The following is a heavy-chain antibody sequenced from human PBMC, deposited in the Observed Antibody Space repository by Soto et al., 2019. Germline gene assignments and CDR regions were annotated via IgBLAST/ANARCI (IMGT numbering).Heavy chain of an antibody. J-gene: IGHJ5*02. D-gene: IGHD6-13*01. CDR3: ARVVGAAGTGWFDP. Sequence: VQLVESGGGLVQPGRSLRLSCAASGFTFSSYAMHWVRQAPGKGLEWVAVISYDGSNKYYADSVKGRFTISRDNSKNTLYLQMNSLRAEDTAVYYCARVVGAAGTGWFDPWGQGTLVTVSS. CDR2: ISYDGSNK. CDR1: GFTFSSYA. V-gene: IGHV3-30-3*01.